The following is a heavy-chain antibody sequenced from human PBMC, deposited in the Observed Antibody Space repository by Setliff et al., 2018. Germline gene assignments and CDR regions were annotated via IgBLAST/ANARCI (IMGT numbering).Heavy chain of an antibody. D-gene: IGHD6-13*01. CDR1: GYSFTNYG. CDR3: ARADYSSSLHYFDC. CDR2: ISTHNGNI. Sequence: ASVKVSCKASGYSFTNYGVSWVRQAPGQGLEWMGWISTHNGNINYAQKFQGRVTVTTDTFTNTGYMELRSLRSDDTAFYYCARADYSSSLHYFDCWGQGTLVTVSS. J-gene: IGHJ4*02. V-gene: IGHV1-18*01.